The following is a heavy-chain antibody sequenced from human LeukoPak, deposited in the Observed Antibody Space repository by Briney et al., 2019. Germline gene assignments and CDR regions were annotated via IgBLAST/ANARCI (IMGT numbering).Heavy chain of an antibody. CDR3: AREDVAVDY. V-gene: IGHV3-48*03. CDR2: ISSSGSTI. CDR1: GLTFSSYE. D-gene: IGHD2-15*01. Sequence: GGSLRLSCAASGLTFSSYEMNWVRQAPGKGLEWVSYISSSGSTIYYADSVKGRFTISRDNAKNSLYLQMNSLRAEDTAVYYCAREDVAVDYWGQGTLVTVSS. J-gene: IGHJ4*02.